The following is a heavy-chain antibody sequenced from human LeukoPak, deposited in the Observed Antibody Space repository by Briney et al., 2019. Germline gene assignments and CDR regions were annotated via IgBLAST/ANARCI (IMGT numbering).Heavy chain of an antibody. CDR1: GYTFIRYG. CDR2: ITTYNGNT. V-gene: IGHV1-18*01. D-gene: IGHD4-23*01. J-gene: IGHJ4*02. Sequence: GASVKVSCKASGYTFIRYGISWVRQAPGQGLEWMGWITTYNGNTYSAQKFQGRVTMTTDTSTSTAYMELRSLRSDDTAVYYCAREMWGTTLVTPFDYWGQGTLVTVSS. CDR3: AREMWGTTLVTPFDY.